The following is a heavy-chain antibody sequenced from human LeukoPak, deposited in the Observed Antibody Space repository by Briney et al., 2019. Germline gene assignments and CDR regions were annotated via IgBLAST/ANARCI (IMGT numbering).Heavy chain of an antibody. V-gene: IGHV5-51*01. D-gene: IGHD6-6*01. CDR3: ATRLSSSSPKTYYYYYGMDV. CDR1: GYSFTSYW. Sequence: GESLKISCKGSGYSFTSYWIGWVRQMPGKGLGWMGIIYPGDSDTRYSPSFQGQVTISADKSISTAYLQWSSLKASDTAMYYCATRLSSSSPKTYYYYYGMDVWGQGTTVTVSS. J-gene: IGHJ6*02. CDR2: IYPGDSDT.